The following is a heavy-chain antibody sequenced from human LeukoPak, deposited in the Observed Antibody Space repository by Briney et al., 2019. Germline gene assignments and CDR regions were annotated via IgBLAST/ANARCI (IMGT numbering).Heavy chain of an antibody. D-gene: IGHD3-10*01. Sequence: ASVKVSCKASGYTFTNYINWVRQATGQGLEWMGWMNPNSGNTAYAQKFQGRVYMTGDTSISTAYMELSSLRSEDTAVYYCASRDYYGSGREVLGQGTMVTVSS. CDR3: ASRDYYGSGREV. CDR1: GYTFTNY. J-gene: IGHJ3*01. V-gene: IGHV1-8*01. CDR2: MNPNSGNT.